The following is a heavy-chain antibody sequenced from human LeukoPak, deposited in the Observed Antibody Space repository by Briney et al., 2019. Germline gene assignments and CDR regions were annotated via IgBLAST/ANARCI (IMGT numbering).Heavy chain of an antibody. J-gene: IGHJ4*02. D-gene: IGHD2/OR15-2a*01. V-gene: IGHV4-31*03. Sequence: SETLSLTCTVSGGSISSGGYYWSWIRQHPGKGLEWIGYIYYSGSTYYNPSLKSRVTISVDTSKNQFSLKLSSVTAADTAVYYCALGRATLSSPFDYWGQGTLVTVSS. CDR2: IYYSGST. CDR1: GGSISSGGYY. CDR3: ALGRATLSSPFDY.